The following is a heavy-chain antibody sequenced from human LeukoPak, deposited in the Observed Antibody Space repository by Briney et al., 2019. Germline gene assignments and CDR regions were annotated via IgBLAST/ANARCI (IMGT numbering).Heavy chain of an antibody. CDR2: ISGSGGST. CDR3: AKAPLPYSSGWYYFQH. J-gene: IGHJ1*01. D-gene: IGHD6-19*01. V-gene: IGHV3-23*01. CDR1: GFTFSNSD. Sequence: GGSLRLSCAASGFTFSNSDMSWVRQAPGEGLEWVSAISGSGGSTYYADSVKGRFTISRDNSKNTLYLQMNSLRAEDTAVYYCAKAPLPYSSGWYYFQHWGQGTLVTVSS.